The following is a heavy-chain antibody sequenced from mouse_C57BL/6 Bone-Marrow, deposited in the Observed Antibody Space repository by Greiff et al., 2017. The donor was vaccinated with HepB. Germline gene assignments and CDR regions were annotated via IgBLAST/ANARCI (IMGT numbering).Heavy chain of an antibody. D-gene: IGHD2-2*01. V-gene: IGHV1-81*01. CDR2: IYPRSGNT. CDR3: ARSGWLRGTVDY. Sequence: QVQLQQSGAELVRPGASVKLSCKASGYTFTSYGISWVKQRPGQGLEWIGEIYPRSGNTYYNEKFKGKATLTADKSSSTAYMELRSLTSEDSAVYFCARSGWLRGTVDYWGQGTTLTVSS. J-gene: IGHJ2*01. CDR1: GYTFTSYG.